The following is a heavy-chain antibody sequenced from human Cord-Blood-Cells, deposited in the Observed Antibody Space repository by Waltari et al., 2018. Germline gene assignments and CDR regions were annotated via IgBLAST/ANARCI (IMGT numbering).Heavy chain of an antibody. J-gene: IGHJ4*02. V-gene: IGHV4-34*01. CDR2: INHGGST. Sequence: QVQLQQWGAGLLKPSETLSLTCAVYGGSFSGYYWSWIRQPPGKGLEWIGEINHGGSTNYNPSLRSRVTISVDTSKNQFSLKLSSVTAADTAVYYCARGGIAVAGFDYWGQGTLVTVSS. CDR1: GGSFSGYY. CDR3: ARGGIAVAGFDY. D-gene: IGHD6-19*01.